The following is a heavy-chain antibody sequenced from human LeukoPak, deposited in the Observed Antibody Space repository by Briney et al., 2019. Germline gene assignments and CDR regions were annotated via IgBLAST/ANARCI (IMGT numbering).Heavy chain of an antibody. V-gene: IGHV3-7*01. CDR1: GCTFSSYW. Sequence: PGGSLRLSCAASGCTFSSYWMSWVRQAPGKGLEWVANIKQDGSEKYYVDSVKGRFTISRDNAKNSLYLQMNSLRAEDTAVYYCTGEPDHTPKAGSLPDYWGQGTLVTVSS. D-gene: IGHD6-13*01. CDR2: IKQDGSEK. CDR3: TGEPDHTPKAGSLPDY. J-gene: IGHJ4*02.